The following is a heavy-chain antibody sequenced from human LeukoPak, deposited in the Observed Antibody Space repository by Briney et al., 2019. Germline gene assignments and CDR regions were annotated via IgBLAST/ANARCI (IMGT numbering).Heavy chain of an antibody. J-gene: IGHJ5*02. CDR3: ARTVFGAYNWFDP. V-gene: IGHV3-21*01. CDR1: GFTFSSYD. D-gene: IGHD3-3*01. CDR2: ISSTSNYI. Sequence: GGSLRLSCVASGFTFSSYDMNWVRQAPGKGLEWVSSISSTSNYINYADSVKGRFTISRDNAKSSLYLQMNSLRVDNTAVYYCARTVFGAYNWFDPWGQGALVTASS.